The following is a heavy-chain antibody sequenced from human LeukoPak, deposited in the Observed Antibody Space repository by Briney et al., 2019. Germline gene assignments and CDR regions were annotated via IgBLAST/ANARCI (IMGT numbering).Heavy chain of an antibody. CDR1: GGTFSSYA. D-gene: IGHD3-22*01. Sequence: ASVKVSCKASGGTFSSYAISWVRQAPGQGLEWMGGIIPMFGTVNYAQKFQGRVTITADESTSTAYMELSSLRSEDTAVYYCNYYEGSGYHQYFDYWGQGTLVTVSS. J-gene: IGHJ4*02. V-gene: IGHV1-69*13. CDR2: IIPMFGTV. CDR3: NYYEGSGYHQYFDY.